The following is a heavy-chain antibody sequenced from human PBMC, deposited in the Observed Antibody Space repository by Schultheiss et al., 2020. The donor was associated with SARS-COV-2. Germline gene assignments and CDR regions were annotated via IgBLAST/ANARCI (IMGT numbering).Heavy chain of an antibody. CDR3: ARGRIAVAGTYYYYYYMDV. Sequence: ETLSLTCTVSGGSISSYYWSWIRQPPGKGLEWIGEIYHSGSTNYNPSLKSRVTISVDTSKNQFSLKLSSVTAADTAVYYCARGRIAVAGTYYYYYYMDVWGKGTTVTVSS. V-gene: IGHV4-34*01. CDR1: GGSISSYY. J-gene: IGHJ6*03. CDR2: IYHSGST. D-gene: IGHD6-19*01.